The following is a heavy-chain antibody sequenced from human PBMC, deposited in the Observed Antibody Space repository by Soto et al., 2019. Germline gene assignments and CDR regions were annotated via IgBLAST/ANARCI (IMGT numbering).Heavy chain of an antibody. D-gene: IGHD3-10*01. V-gene: IGHV4-34*01. Sequence: SETLSLTCAVYGGSFSGYYWSWIRQPPGKGLEWIGEINHSGSTNYNPSLKSRVTISVDTSKNQFSLKLSSVTAADTAVYYCARGDKYYYGSGSYKEAWGQGTLVTVSS. CDR1: GGSFSGYY. J-gene: IGHJ5*02. CDR3: ARGDKYYYGSGSYKEA. CDR2: INHSGST.